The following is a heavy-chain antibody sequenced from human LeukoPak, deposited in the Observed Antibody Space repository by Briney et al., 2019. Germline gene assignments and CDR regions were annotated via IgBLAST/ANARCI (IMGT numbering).Heavy chain of an antibody. D-gene: IGHD3-3*01. CDR3: ARGGATSFGLWGNAFDI. Sequence: GGSLRLSCAASGFTFSSYWMTWVRQAPGKGLEWVANIKQDGSEKYYVDSVKGRFTISRDNAKNSLYLQMNTLRAEDTAVYYCARGGATSFGLWGNAFDIWGQGTMVTVSS. CDR1: GFTFSSYW. V-gene: IGHV3-7*01. J-gene: IGHJ3*02. CDR2: IKQDGSEK.